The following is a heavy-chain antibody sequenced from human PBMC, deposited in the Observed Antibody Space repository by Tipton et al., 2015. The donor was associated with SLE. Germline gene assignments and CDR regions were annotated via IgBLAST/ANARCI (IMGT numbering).Heavy chain of an antibody. Sequence: TLSLTCTVSGGSISSGSYYWSWIRQPAGKGLEWIGYIYTSGSTNYNPSLKSRVTISVDTSKNQFSLKLSSVTAADTAVYYCARDKPSGYYDAFDIWGQGTMVTVSS. J-gene: IGHJ3*02. V-gene: IGHV4-61*09. D-gene: IGHD3-3*01. CDR2: IYTSGST. CDR3: ARDKPSGYYDAFDI. CDR1: GGSISSGSYY.